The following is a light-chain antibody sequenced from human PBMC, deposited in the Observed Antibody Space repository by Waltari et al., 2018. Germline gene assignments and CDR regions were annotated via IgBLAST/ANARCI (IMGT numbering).Light chain of an antibody. V-gene: IGLV1-40*01. Sequence: QSVLTQPPSVSGAPGQRVTISCTGSGSNIGAGYDVHWYQQLPRAAPKLLIYGSTSRPLGVPDRFFVSTSGTSASLAITGLQAEDEADYYCQSYDTSLRVVFGGGTKLTVL. J-gene: IGLJ3*02. CDR3: QSYDTSLRVV. CDR1: GSNIGAGYD. CDR2: GST.